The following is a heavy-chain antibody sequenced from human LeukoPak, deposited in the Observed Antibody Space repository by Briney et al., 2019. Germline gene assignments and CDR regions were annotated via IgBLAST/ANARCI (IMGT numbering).Heavy chain of an antibody. D-gene: IGHD3-3*01. CDR1: GYTFTSYD. J-gene: IGHJ6*02. Sequence: ASVKVSCKASGYTFTSYDINWVRQATGQGLEWMGWMNPNSGNTGYAQKFQDRVTMTRNTSISTAYMELSSLRSEDTAVYYCARAKTRYDFWSGNYYYYGMDVWGQGTTVTVSS. CDR2: MNPNSGNT. CDR3: ARAKTRYDFWSGNYYYYGMDV. V-gene: IGHV1-8*01.